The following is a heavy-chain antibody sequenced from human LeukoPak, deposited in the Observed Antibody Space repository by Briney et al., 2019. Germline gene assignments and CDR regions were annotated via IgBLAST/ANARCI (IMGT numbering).Heavy chain of an antibody. CDR3: VVGGSPGY. CDR2: ISTDGYTT. J-gene: IGHJ4*02. V-gene: IGHV3-74*01. CDR1: GLAFSAYK. D-gene: IGHD2-15*01. Sequence: GGSLRLSCAASGLAFSAYKMHWVRQAPRKGLVWVSRISTDGYTTDYADFVQGRFTASRDNTKNTWSLEMNSLRAEDTAVYYCVVGGSPGYWGQGTLVTVYS.